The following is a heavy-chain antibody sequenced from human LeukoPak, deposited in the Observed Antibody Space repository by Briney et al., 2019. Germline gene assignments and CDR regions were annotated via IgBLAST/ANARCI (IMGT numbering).Heavy chain of an antibody. CDR3: ARGRWALLWFGELPPSFDY. CDR1: GGSLSGYY. J-gene: IGHJ4*02. Sequence: LETLSLTCAVSGGSLSGYYWSWICQPPGTGLECSGEINHSGSTNYNPSLKSRVTISVDTSKNQFSLKLSSVTAADTAVYYCARGRWALLWFGELPPSFDYWGQGTLVTVSS. D-gene: IGHD3-10*01. V-gene: IGHV4-34*01. CDR2: INHSGST.